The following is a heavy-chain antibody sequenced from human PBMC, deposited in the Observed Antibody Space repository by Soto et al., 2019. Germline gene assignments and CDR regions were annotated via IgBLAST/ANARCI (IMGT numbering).Heavy chain of an antibody. V-gene: IGHV1-69*13. Sequence: ASVKVSCKTSGGTFSNDAISWVRQAPGQGLEWMGGIMPIYGTRYYAQKFQDRVKLTADESTGTAYMELRSRRSEDTGVYYCARDGMGTLVGGMDVWGQGTTVTV. CDR2: IMPIYGTR. D-gene: IGHD6-6*01. J-gene: IGHJ6*02. CDR1: GGTFSNDA. CDR3: ARDGMGTLVGGMDV.